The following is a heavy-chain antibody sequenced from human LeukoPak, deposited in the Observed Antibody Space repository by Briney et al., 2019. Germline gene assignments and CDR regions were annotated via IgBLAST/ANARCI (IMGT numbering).Heavy chain of an antibody. V-gene: IGHV3-23*01. Sequence: GGSLRLSCAASGFTLGVYALQCVREAPGKGLEWVSAISGSGGGTYYADSVKGRFTISRDNSKNTLYLQMNSLRAEDTAVYYCAKAEGITMIVVVITPFDYWGQGTLVTVSS. CDR2: ISGSGGGT. D-gene: IGHD3-22*01. CDR3: AKAEGITMIVVVITPFDY. J-gene: IGHJ4*02. CDR1: GFTLGVYA.